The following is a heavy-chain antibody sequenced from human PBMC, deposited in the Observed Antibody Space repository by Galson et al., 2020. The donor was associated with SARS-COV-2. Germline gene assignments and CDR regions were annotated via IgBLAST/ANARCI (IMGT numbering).Heavy chain of an antibody. D-gene: IGHD2-21*01. J-gene: IGHJ3*02. CDR3: ARDPRDHICLVSGIPTAVDM. Sequence: GESPKIPCAASGFPLSRYRQNWVRQAPRKGPEWIPYINSDSTTIYYTDPVRGRLTISRDNAENSLYLQMSSLREEDTALYYCARDPRDHICLVSGIPTAVDMWGQGTMVTVSS. V-gene: IGHV3-48*02. CDR1: GFPLSRYR. CDR2: INSDSTTI.